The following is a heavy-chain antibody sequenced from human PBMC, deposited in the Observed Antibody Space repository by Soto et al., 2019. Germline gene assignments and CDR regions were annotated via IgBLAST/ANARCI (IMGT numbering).Heavy chain of an antibody. CDR1: VFTFSSYC. J-gene: IGHJ4*02. Sequence: GGSLRLSCAASVFTFSSYCMSWIRQAPGKGLEWVANIKQDGSEKYYVDSVKGRFTISRDNAKHSLYLQMNSLRAEDTAVYYCARYLSRGYYDSSGYYDYWGQGTLVTVSS. D-gene: IGHD3-22*01. CDR3: ARYLSRGYYDSSGYYDY. CDR2: IKQDGSEK. V-gene: IGHV3-7*01.